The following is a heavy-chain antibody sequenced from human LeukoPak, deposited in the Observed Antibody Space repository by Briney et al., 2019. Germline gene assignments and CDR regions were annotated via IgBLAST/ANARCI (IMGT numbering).Heavy chain of an antibody. J-gene: IGHJ4*02. Sequence: KGGESLKISCKASGYTFTDHWIGWVRQMPGKGLEWMGIIYPGDSDTRYSPSFQGQVTISADKSISTAYLQWRNLQAPDTAMYYCARGDNSGWYLFDYWGQGTLVTVSS. CDR3: ARGDNSGWYLFDY. D-gene: IGHD6-19*01. CDR2: IYPGDSDT. CDR1: GYTFTDHW. V-gene: IGHV5-51*01.